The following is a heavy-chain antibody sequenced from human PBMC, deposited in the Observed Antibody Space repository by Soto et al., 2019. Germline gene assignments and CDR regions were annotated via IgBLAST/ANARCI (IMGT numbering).Heavy chain of an antibody. CDR2: IYYSGST. J-gene: IGHJ4*02. Sequence: QVQLQESGPGLVKPSETLSLTCTVSGGSISSYYWSWIRQPPGKGLEWIGYIYYSGSTNYNPSLKSRVTISVDTSKNQFSLKLSSVTAADTAVYYCARGETKWFQGYWGQGTLVTVSS. V-gene: IGHV4-59*01. CDR3: ARGETKWFQGY. CDR1: GGSISSYY. D-gene: IGHD3-22*01.